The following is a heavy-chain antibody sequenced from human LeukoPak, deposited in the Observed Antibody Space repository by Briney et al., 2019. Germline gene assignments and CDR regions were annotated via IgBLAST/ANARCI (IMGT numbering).Heavy chain of an antibody. J-gene: IGHJ4*02. Sequence: GGSLRLSCAASGITFSSQAMTWVRQAPGKGLEWVAAIRGNGATTDYADSVKGRFTISRDNSKSTLYLQMNSLRAEDTAVYYCAKAYHDSGCLIDYWGQGTLVTVSS. V-gene: IGHV3-23*01. CDR2: IRGNGATT. CDR1: GITFSSQA. CDR3: AKAYHDSGCLIDY. D-gene: IGHD6-19*01.